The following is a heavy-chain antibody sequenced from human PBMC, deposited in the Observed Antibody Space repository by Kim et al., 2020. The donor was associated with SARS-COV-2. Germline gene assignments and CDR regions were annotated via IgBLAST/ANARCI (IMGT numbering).Heavy chain of an antibody. V-gene: IGHV4-59*08. CDR2: IYYSGST. J-gene: IGHJ4*02. Sequence: SETLSLTCTVSGGSISSYYWSWIRQPPGKGLEWIGYIYYSGSTNYNPSLKSRVTISVDTSKNQFSLKLSSVTAADTAVYYCAGSVTKGYFFDYWGQGTLVTVSS. CDR1: GGSISSYY. CDR3: AGSVTKGYFFDY. D-gene: IGHD1-26*01.